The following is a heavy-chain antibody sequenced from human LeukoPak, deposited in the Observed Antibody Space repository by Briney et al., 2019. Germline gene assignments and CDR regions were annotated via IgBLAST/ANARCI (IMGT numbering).Heavy chain of an antibody. CDR3: ARDESMVRGVTYFDY. J-gene: IGHJ4*02. D-gene: IGHD3-10*01. V-gene: IGHV3-21*01. CDR2: ISSSSSYI. CDR1: GFPFISYS. Sequence: GGSLRLSCAASGFPFISYSMNWVRQAPGKGLEWVSSISSSSSYIYYADSVKGRFTISRDNAKNSLYLQMNSLRAEDTAVYYCARDESMVRGVTYFDYWGQGTLVTVSS.